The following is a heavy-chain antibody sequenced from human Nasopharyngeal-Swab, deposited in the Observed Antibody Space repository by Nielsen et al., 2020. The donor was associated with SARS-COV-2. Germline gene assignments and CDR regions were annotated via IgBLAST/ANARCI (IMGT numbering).Heavy chain of an antibody. CDR2: TYYRSQSSS. J-gene: IGHJ6*02. CDR1: GDSVSRYNAA. D-gene: IGHD3-10*01. Sequence: SETLSLTCALSGDSVSRYNAAWNCIRQSPSSGLEWLGRTYYRSQSSSDYAVTVKSRVTINPDTAKNQFSLQLNSGTPEDTAVYYCARGRGALNVWGQGTTVTVSS. CDR3: ARGRGALNV. V-gene: IGHV6-1*01.